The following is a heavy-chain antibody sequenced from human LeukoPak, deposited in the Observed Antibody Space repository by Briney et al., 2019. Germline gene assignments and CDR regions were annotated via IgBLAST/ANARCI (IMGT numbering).Heavy chain of an antibody. J-gene: IGHJ5*02. V-gene: IGHV3-48*01. CDR2: ISSGSSTL. CDR3: ARRAPYGDFSFDP. D-gene: IGHD4-17*01. Sequence: GGSLRLSCAASGFTFSTYSMNWVRQAPGKGLEWVSYISSGSSTLYYADSVKGRFTISRDNAKNSLFLQMGSLRAEDTAVYYCARRAPYGDFSFDPWGQGTLVTVSS. CDR1: GFTFSTYS.